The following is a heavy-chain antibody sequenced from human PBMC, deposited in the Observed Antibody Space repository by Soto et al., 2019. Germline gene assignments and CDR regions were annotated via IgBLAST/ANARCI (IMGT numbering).Heavy chain of an antibody. Sequence: SETLSLTCAVSGGSISSGGYSWSWIRQPPGEGLEWIGYIYQSGSTYYNPSLKSRVTISVDRSKNQFSLNLSSVTAADTAVYYCARLGDYYQAFDYWGQGTLVTVSS. D-gene: IGHD3-22*01. CDR1: GGSISSGGYS. CDR2: IYQSGST. CDR3: ARLGDYYQAFDY. V-gene: IGHV4-30-2*01. J-gene: IGHJ4*02.